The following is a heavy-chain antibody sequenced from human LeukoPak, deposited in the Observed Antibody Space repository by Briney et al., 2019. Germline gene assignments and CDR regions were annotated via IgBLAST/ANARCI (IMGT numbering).Heavy chain of an antibody. CDR3: ANVVTATASPPDY. V-gene: IGHV3-23*01. CDR1: GFTFSSYA. CDR2: ISGSGGTT. D-gene: IGHD2-21*02. J-gene: IGHJ4*02. Sequence: GGSLRLSCAASGFTFSSYAMSWVRQAPGEGLEWVSAISGSGGTTYYADSVKGRFTISRDNSKNTLYLQMSSLRAEDTAVYYCANVVTATASPPDYWGQGTLVTVSS.